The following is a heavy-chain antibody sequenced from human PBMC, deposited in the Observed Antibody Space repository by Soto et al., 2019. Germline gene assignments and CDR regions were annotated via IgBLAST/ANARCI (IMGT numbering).Heavy chain of an antibody. V-gene: IGHV5-51*01. J-gene: IGHJ4*02. Sequence: GESLKISCKGSGYSFTTYWIGWVRQMPGKGLEFMGIIYPGDSETRLSPSFQGQVTISADKSISAAYLQWSSLKASDTAMYYCARRDCSSTSCYYFDYWGQGTMVTVSS. CDR1: GYSFTTYW. CDR3: ARRDCSSTSCYYFDY. CDR2: IYPGDSET. D-gene: IGHD2-2*01.